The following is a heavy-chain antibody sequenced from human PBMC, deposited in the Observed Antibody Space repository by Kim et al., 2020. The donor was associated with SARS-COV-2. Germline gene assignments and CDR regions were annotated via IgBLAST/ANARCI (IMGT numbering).Heavy chain of an antibody. Sequence: GGSLRLSCAASGLTFSSYWMSWVRQAPGKGLEWVANIKQDGSEKYYVDSVKGRFTISRDNAKNSLYLQMISMRAEDTAVYYCERDDGDSSGDYEAYYYYGMDVWGQGTTVTVSS. D-gene: IGHD3-22*01. CDR2: IKQDGSEK. V-gene: IGHV3-7*01. CDR3: ERDDGDSSGDYEAYYYYGMDV. CDR1: GLTFSSYW. J-gene: IGHJ6*02.